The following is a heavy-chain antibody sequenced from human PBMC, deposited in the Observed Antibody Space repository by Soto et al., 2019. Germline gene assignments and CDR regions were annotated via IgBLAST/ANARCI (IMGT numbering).Heavy chain of an antibody. CDR3: AKLRDFVGLPAGILDY. V-gene: IGHV3-23*01. J-gene: IGHJ4*02. CDR2: ISGGGDTT. Sequence: EVQLLESGGGLVQPGGSLRLTCAASGFTFSSYGISWIRLSPGKGLEWVSVISGGGDTTYYTPSVKGRFTISRDDFKNKWNLQMNSLRTEDTAIYCWAKLRDFVGLPAGILDYWGPGTLVTVFS. CDR1: GFTFSSYG. D-gene: IGHD1-1*01.